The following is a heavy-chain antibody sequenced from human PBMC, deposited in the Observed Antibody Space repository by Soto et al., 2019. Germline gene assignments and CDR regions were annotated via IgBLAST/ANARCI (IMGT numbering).Heavy chain of an antibody. Sequence: SDTLSLTCKVSGGSVTNSTYHWGWIRQTPGKGPEWIATLYYRGTTDYNSALRSRATMSVDTSKDHFSLTLSSVTVADTAVYFGVGVLAAMLEEWGHRNPVTV. CDR3: VGVLAAMLEE. D-gene: IGHD2-2*01. CDR1: GGSVTNSTYH. J-gene: IGHJ4*01. CDR2: LYYRGTT. V-gene: IGHV4-39*02.